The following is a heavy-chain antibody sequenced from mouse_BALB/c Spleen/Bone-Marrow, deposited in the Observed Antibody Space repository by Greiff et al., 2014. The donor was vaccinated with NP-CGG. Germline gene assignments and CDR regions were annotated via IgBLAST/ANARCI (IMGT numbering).Heavy chain of an antibody. CDR3: ASYYYGSYGFAY. D-gene: IGHD1-1*01. CDR2: IDPANGNT. J-gene: IGHJ3*01. V-gene: IGHV14-3*02. Sequence: EVQLQQSGAKLVKPGASVKLSCTASGFNIKDTYMHWVKQRPEQGLEWIGRIDPANGNTKYDPKFQGKATITADTSSNTAYLQLSSLTSEDTAVYYCASYYYGSYGFAYWGQGTLVTVSA. CDR1: GFNIKDTY.